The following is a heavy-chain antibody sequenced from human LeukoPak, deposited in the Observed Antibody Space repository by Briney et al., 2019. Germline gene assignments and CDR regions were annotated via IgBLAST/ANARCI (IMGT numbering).Heavy chain of an antibody. CDR3: ARGSYDILTGQEDDAFDI. CDR1: GFTFSSYG. CDR2: ISSSGSTI. J-gene: IGHJ3*02. D-gene: IGHD3-9*01. Sequence: GGSLRLSCAASGFTFSSYGMNWVRQAPGEGLEWVSYISSSGSTIYYADSVKGRFTISRDNAKNSLYLQMNSLRAEDTAVYYCARGSYDILTGQEDDAFDIWGQGTMVTVSS. V-gene: IGHV3-48*03.